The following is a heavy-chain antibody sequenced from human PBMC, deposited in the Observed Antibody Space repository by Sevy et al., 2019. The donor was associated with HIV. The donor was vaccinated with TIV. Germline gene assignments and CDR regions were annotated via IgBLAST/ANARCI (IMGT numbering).Heavy chain of an antibody. Sequence: GGSLRLSCTASGFTLSNYFMNWVRQAPGKGLEWVSSISSGSSYIFYAHSLKGRFTISRDNAKNSLYLHMNSLRAEDTAVYYCARGHYYGSLYYFDYWGPGTLVTVSS. CDR1: GFTLSNYF. CDR2: ISSGSSYI. J-gene: IGHJ4*02. CDR3: ARGHYYGSLYYFDY. D-gene: IGHD3-10*01. V-gene: IGHV3-21*01.